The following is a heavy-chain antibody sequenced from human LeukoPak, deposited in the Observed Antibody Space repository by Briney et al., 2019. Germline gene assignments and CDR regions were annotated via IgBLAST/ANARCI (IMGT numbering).Heavy chain of an antibody. V-gene: IGHV1-2*02. CDR2: INPNSGGT. J-gene: IGHJ6*03. Sequence: ASVKVSCKASGYTFTGYYMHWVRQAPGQGLEWMGWINPNSGGTNYAQKFQGRVTMTRDTSISTAYMEPSRLRSDDTAVYYCARGRYGSGRYYFMDVWGKGTTVTVSS. CDR3: ARGRYGSGRYYFMDV. CDR1: GYTFTGYY. D-gene: IGHD4-17*01.